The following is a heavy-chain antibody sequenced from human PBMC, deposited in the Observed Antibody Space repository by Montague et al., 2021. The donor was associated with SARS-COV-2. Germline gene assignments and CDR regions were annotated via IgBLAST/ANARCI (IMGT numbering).Heavy chain of an antibody. Sequence: SETLSLTCTVSGGSISSSSYYWGWIRQPPGKGLEWIGCIYYSGSTYYTPSLKSRVTISVDTSKNQFSLKLSSVTAADTAVYYCARHGSSGYFDWLGDWGQGTLVTVSS. V-gene: IGHV4-39*01. CDR1: GGSISSSSYY. CDR3: ARHGSSGYFDWLGD. J-gene: IGHJ4*02. CDR2: IYYSGST. D-gene: IGHD3-9*01.